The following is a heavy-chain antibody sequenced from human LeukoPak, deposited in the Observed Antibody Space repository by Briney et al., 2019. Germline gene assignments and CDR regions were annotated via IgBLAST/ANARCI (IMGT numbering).Heavy chain of an antibody. CDR1: GYTFTGYY. CDR3: ARRYFDATAYSDAFDI. CDR2: INPNSGGT. D-gene: IGHD2-15*01. Sequence: VASVKVSCKASGYTFTGYYMHWVRQAPGQGLEWMGWINPNSGGTNYAQKFQGRVTMTRDTSISTAYMELSRLRSDDTAVYYCARRYFDATAYSDAFDIWGQGTMVTVSS. V-gene: IGHV1-2*02. J-gene: IGHJ3*02.